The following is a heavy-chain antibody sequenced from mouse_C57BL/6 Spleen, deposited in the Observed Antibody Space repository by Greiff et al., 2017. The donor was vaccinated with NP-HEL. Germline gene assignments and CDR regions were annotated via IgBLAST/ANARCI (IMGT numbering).Heavy chain of an antibody. D-gene: IGHD2-3*01. CDR1: GFTFSSYA. CDR3: ARDRRDGYYFDY. CDR2: ISDGGSYT. J-gene: IGHJ2*01. Sequence: EVKLVESGGGLVKPGGSLKLSCAASGFTFSSYAMSWVRQTPEKRLEWVATISDGGSYTYYPDNVKGRFTFSRDNAKNNLYLQMSHLKSEDTAMYYCARDRRDGYYFDYWGQGTTLTVSS. V-gene: IGHV5-4*01.